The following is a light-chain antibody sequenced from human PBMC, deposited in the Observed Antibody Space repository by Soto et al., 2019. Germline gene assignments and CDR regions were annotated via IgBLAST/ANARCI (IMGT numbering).Light chain of an antibody. V-gene: IGKV1-16*01. J-gene: IGKJ4*01. CDR2: AAS. Sequence: DIQVTQSPSSLSASVGDRVTITCQTSQGIRHQLAWFQLKPGKAPKSLIYAASSLQSGVPSRFRGSGSERDYTLTISNLQPEDFATYYCQQYNAYPLTFGVGTKVEI. CDR3: QQYNAYPLT. CDR1: QGIRHQ.